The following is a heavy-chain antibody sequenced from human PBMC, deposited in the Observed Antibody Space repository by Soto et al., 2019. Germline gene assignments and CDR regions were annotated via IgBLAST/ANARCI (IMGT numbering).Heavy chain of an antibody. J-gene: IGHJ4*02. CDR2: INHSGST. CDR1: GGSFSGYY. CDR3: ARGGGSRVVPATTPFDY. V-gene: IGHV4-34*01. Sequence: QVQLQQWGAGLLKPSETLSHTCAVYGGSFSGYYWSWIPQPPGKGLERIGEINHSGSTNYNPSLKSRVNLVVDTSKNQFSRKLSSVTAADTAVYYCARGGGSRVVPATTPFDYWGQGTLVTVSS. D-gene: IGHD2-2*01.